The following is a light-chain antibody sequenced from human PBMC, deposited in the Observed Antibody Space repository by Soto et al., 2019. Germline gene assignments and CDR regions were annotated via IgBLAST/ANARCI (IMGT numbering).Light chain of an antibody. V-gene: IGKV1-39*01. CDR1: QSIGNF. Sequence: DIQMTQSPSSLSASLGDRVSITCRASQSIGNFLNWYQQKPGKVPKLLIYAASNLHSGVPSRFSGSGSGTEFTLTISSRQLEDFAAYYCQQSYTSPAFTFGPGTRVNAK. CDR3: QQSYTSPAFT. CDR2: AAS. J-gene: IGKJ3*01.